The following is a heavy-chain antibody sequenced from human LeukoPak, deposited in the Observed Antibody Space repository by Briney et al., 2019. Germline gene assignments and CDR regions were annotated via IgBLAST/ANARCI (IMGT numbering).Heavy chain of an antibody. Sequence: GGSLRLSCAAPGFTLSDYTMHWVRQASGKGLDWVARIRSKANNYATEYGPSVKGRFTISRDDAKNTAYLQMNSLKTEDTAIYYCSAGPSGWTEFFQHWGQGTLVTVSS. D-gene: IGHD6-19*01. CDR2: IRSKANNYAT. CDR1: GFTLSDYT. CDR3: SAGPSGWTEFFQH. J-gene: IGHJ1*01. V-gene: IGHV3-73*01.